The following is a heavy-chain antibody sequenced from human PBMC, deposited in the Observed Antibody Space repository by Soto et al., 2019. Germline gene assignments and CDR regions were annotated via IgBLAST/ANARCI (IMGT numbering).Heavy chain of an antibody. V-gene: IGHV3-30*18. CDR1: GFTISSYG. J-gene: IGHJ5*02. CDR3: AKGDFDP. Sequence: QVQLVESGGGVVQPGRSLRLSCAASGFTISSYGMHWVRQAPGKGLEWVAVISYDGSNKYYADSVKGRFTISRDNSKNTLYLQMNSLRAEDTAVYYCAKGDFDPWGQGTLVTVSS. CDR2: ISYDGSNK.